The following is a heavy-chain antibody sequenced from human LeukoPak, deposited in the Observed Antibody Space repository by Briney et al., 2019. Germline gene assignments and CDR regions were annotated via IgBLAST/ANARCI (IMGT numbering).Heavy chain of an antibody. CDR3: ARTGPLYYYDRGAFDI. Sequence: PGGSLRLSCAASGFTFSSYWMSWVRQAPGKGLEGVANIKQDGSEKYYVDSVKGRFTISRDNAKNSLYLQMNSLRAEDTAVYYCARTGPLYYYDRGAFDIWGQGTMVTVSS. J-gene: IGHJ3*02. D-gene: IGHD3-22*01. CDR2: IKQDGSEK. V-gene: IGHV3-7*01. CDR1: GFTFSSYW.